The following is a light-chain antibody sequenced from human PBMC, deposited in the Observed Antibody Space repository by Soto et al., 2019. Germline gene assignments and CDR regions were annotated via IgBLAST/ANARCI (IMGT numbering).Light chain of an antibody. CDR3: QHGRS. V-gene: IGKV3-15*01. CDR1: ENVYGN. Sequence: EIVMTQSPVTLSVSPGERATLSCRASENVYGNVAWYRQKPGQAPSLLIYDASTRATDIPARFSGSGSGTEFTLTISSLQSADCAIYFCQHGRSFGQGTKVDIK. J-gene: IGKJ1*01. CDR2: DAS.